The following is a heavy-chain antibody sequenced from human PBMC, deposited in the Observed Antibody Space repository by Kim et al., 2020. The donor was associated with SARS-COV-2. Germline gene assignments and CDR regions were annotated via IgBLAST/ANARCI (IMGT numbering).Heavy chain of an antibody. CDR2: ISYDGSNK. CDR1: GFTFSSYA. J-gene: IGHJ4*02. D-gene: IGHD5-18*01. Sequence: GGSLRLSCAASGFTFSSYAMHWVRQAPGKGLEWVAVISYDGSNKYYADSVKGRFTISRDNSKNTLYLQMNSLRAGDTAVYYCAREGGSYGNDYWGQGTLVTVSS. CDR3: AREGGSYGNDY. V-gene: IGHV3-30*04.